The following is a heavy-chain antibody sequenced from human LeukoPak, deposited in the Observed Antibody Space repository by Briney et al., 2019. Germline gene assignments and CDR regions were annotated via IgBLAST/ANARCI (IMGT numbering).Heavy chain of an antibody. Sequence: GGSLRLSCAASGFTFSSYAMSWVRQAPGKGLEWVSAISGSGGSTYYADSVKGRFTISRDNSKNTLYLQMNSLRAEDTAVYYCAKRKESSGWYFSSGAEYIQHWGQGTLVTVSS. J-gene: IGHJ1*01. CDR1: GFTFSSYA. CDR3: AKRKESSGWYFSSGAEYIQH. D-gene: IGHD6-19*01. CDR2: ISGSGGST. V-gene: IGHV3-23*01.